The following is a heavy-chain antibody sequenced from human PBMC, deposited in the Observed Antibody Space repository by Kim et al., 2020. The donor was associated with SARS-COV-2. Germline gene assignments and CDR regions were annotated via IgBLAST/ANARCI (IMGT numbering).Heavy chain of an antibody. CDR1: GFTFSNFG. CDR2: IWYDGSSWYDATTK. Sequence: GGSLRLSCAASGFTFSNFGMHWVRQAPGKGLEWVALIWYDGSSWYDATTKYYAESVKVRFTISRDNSKNALYLQMNSLRAEDTAMYYCARDSYGMDVWCEGPTVT. V-gene: IGHV3-33*01. J-gene: IGHJ6*02. CDR3: ARDSYGMDV.